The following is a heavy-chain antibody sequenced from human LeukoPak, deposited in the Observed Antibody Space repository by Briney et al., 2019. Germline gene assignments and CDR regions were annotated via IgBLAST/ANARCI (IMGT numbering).Heavy chain of an antibody. CDR3: ARIWGRVTTAYMDV. CDR2: INHSGST. CDR1: GGSFSGYY. D-gene: IGHD4-11*01. Sequence: SETLSLTCAVYGGSFSGYYWSWIRQPPGKGLEWIGEINHSGSTNYNPSLKSRVTISVDTSKNQFSLKLSSVTAADTAVYYCARIWGRVTTAYMDVWGKGTTVTVSS. J-gene: IGHJ6*03. V-gene: IGHV4-34*01.